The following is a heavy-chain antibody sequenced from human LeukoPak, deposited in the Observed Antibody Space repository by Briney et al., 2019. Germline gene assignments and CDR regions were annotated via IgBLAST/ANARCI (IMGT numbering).Heavy chain of an antibody. CDR1: GGSISNYY. D-gene: IGHD3-10*01. Sequence: KPSETLSLTCTVSGGSISNYYWSWIRQPPGKGLEWIGYIYYTGSTNYNPSLRSRVTISVDTSKNQFSLKLSSVTAADTAVYYCARSHGSGSYYNLNDYGGQGTLVTVSS. J-gene: IGHJ4*02. CDR3: ARSHGSGSYYNLNDY. V-gene: IGHV4-59*01. CDR2: IYYTGST.